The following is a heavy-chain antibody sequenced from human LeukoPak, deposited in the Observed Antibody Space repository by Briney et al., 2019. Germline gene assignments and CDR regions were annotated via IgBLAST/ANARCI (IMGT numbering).Heavy chain of an antibody. CDR3: ARDQEGIAVAPDY. CDR1: GFTFSSYA. Sequence: GGSLRLSCAASGFTFSSYAMHWVRQAPGKGLEWVAVISYDGSNKYYADSVKGRFTISRDKSKNTLYLQMNSLRAEDTAVYYCARDQEGIAVAPDYWGQGTLVTVSS. V-gene: IGHV3-30*04. CDR2: ISYDGSNK. D-gene: IGHD6-19*01. J-gene: IGHJ4*02.